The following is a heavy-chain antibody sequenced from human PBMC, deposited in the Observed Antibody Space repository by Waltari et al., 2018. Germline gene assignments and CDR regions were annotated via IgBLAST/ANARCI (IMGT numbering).Heavy chain of an antibody. CDR1: GYTFTGYY. V-gene: IGHV1-2*02. CDR2: INPNSGGT. CDR3: ARDPSEYSSFFTPDY. Sequence: QVQLVQSGAEVKKPGASVKVSCKASGYTFTGYYMHWVRQAPGQGLEWMGWINPNSGGTNYAQKFQGRVTMTRDTSISTAYMELSRLRSDDTAVYYCARDPSEYSSFFTPDYWGQGTLVTVSS. J-gene: IGHJ4*02. D-gene: IGHD6-6*01.